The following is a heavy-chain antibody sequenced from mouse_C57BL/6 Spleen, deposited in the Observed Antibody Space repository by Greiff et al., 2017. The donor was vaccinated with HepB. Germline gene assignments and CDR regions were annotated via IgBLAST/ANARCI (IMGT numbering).Heavy chain of an antibody. D-gene: IGHD2-1*01. CDR1: GYAFSSSW. CDR3: ARRDGNYAMDY. V-gene: IGHV1-82*01. J-gene: IGHJ4*01. Sequence: QVQLKESGPELVKPGASVKISCKASGYAFSSSWMNWVKQRPGKGLEWIGRIYPGDGDTNYNGKFKGKATLTADKSSSTAYMQLSSLTSEDSAVYCWARRDGNYAMDYWGQGTSVTVSS. CDR2: IYPGDGDT.